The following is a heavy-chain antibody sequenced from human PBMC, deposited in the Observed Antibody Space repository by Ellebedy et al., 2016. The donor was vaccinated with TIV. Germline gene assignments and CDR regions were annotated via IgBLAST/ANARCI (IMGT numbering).Heavy chain of an antibody. CDR3: ARDYRWHFDS. D-gene: IGHD2-8*02. V-gene: IGHV3-11*01. CDR1: GFTFSDHY. Sequence: GESLKISXAASGFTFSDHYMSWIRQAPGKGLEWISYISSSGSNIYYADSVKGRFTISRDNAKNSLYLHMNNLRAEDTAVYYCARDYRWHFDSWGQGTPVTVSS. CDR2: ISSSGSNI. J-gene: IGHJ4*02.